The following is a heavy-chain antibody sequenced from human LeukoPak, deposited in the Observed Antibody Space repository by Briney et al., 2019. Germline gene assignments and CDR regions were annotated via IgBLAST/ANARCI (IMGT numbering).Heavy chain of an antibody. J-gene: IGHJ4*02. D-gene: IGHD3-22*01. CDR1: GFTFSSYA. CDR3: ARGRYYDSSGSKIALRD. Sequence: GRSLRLSCAASGFTFSSYAMHWVRQAPGKGLEWVAVISYDGSNKYYADSVKGRFTISRDNSKNTLYLQMNSLRAEDTAVYYCARGRYYDSSGSKIALRDWGQGTLVTVSS. V-gene: IGHV3-30*04. CDR2: ISYDGSNK.